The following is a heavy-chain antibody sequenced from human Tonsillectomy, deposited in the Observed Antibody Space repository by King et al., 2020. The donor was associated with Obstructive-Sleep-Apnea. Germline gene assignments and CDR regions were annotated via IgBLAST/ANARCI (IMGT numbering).Heavy chain of an antibody. J-gene: IGHJ5*02. D-gene: IGHD3-10*01. Sequence: VQLVESGGGVVQPGRSLRLSCAASGFTFSSYGMNWVRQAPGKGLEWVAIFSYDGSIKYYADSVKGRFTISRDNSKNTLYLQMKSLRVEDTAVYYCAKDAVVNYYGSGSYPLHNWFDPWGQGTLVTVSS. CDR1: GFTFSSYG. CDR3: AKDAVVNYYGSGSYPLHNWFDP. V-gene: IGHV3-30*18. CDR2: FSYDGSIK.